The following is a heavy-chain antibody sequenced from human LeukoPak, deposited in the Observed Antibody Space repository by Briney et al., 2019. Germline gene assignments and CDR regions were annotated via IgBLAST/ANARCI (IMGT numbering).Heavy chain of an antibody. CDR1: GFTFTQYA. CDR2: ISANGATT. J-gene: IGHJ4*02. V-gene: IGHV3-64D*06. D-gene: IGHD3-10*01. Sequence: GGSLRLSCSASGFTFTQYAMHWVGRAPGKGLEYVSGISANGATTSYAASVQGRFTISRDNSKNTLYLQMSSLSAEDTALYYCVKDRLYYYGSGTYFDYLGQGTLVTVSS. CDR3: VKDRLYYYGSGTYFDY.